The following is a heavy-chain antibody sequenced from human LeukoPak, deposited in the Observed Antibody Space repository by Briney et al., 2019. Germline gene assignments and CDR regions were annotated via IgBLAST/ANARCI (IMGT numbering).Heavy chain of an antibody. CDR2: FDPEDGET. J-gene: IGHJ4*02. V-gene: IGHV1-24*01. CDR1: GYTLTELS. D-gene: IGHD3-16*02. Sequence: ASVKVSCKVSGYTLTELSMHWVRQAPGKGLEWMGGFDPEDGETIYAQKFQGGVTMTEDTSTDTAYMELSSLRSEDTAVYYCATDRHVWGSYRRFDYWGQGTLVTVSS. CDR3: ATDRHVWGSYRRFDY.